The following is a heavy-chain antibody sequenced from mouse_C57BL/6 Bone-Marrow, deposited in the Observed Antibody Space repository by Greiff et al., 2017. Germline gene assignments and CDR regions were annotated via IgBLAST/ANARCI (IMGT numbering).Heavy chain of an antibody. CDR2: IYPGSGNT. CDR1: GYSFTSYY. D-gene: IGHD2-2*01. J-gene: IGHJ2*01. V-gene: IGHV1-66*01. CDR3: ARAGLRRFDY. Sequence: VKLMESGPELVKPGASVKISCKASGYSFTSYYIHWVKQRPGQGLEWIGWIYPGSGNTKYNEKFKGKATLTADTSSSTAYMQLSSLTSEDSAVYYCARAGLRRFDYWGQGTTLTVSS.